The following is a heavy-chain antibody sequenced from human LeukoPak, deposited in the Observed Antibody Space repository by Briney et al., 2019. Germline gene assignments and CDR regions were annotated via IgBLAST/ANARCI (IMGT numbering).Heavy chain of an antibody. D-gene: IGHD1-14*01. J-gene: IGHJ4*02. CDR3: ARTPGGYYFDY. CDR2: IYTSGST. V-gene: IGHV4-61*02. Sequence: SQTLSLTCTVSGGSISSGSYYWSWIRQPAGKGLEWIGRIYTSGSTNYNPSLKSRVTISVDTSKNQFSLKLSSVTAADTAMYYCARTPGGYYFDYWGQGILVTVSS. CDR1: GGSISSGSYY.